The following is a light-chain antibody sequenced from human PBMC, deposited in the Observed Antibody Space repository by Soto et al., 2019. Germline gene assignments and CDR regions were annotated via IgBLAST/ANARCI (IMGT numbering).Light chain of an antibody. V-gene: IGKV3-20*01. CDR3: QQYGRSGT. J-gene: IGKJ1*01. Sequence: ENAWSETTGTQSLSTRERATLSGRASQSVSNNYLAWYQQNPGQAPRLLIYGASNRATGIPDRFSGSGSGTDFTLTISRLEPEDFAVYYCQQYGRSGTFGQGTKVDIK. CDR2: GAS. CDR1: QSVSNNY.